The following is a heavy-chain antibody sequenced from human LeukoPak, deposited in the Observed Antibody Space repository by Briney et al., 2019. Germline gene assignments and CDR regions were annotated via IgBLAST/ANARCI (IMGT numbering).Heavy chain of an antibody. D-gene: IGHD1-7*01. CDR1: GYTFTGYY. CDR2: INPNSGAT. V-gene: IGHV1-2*02. Sequence: AASVKVSCKASGYTFTGYYIRWVRQAPGQGLEWMGWINPNSGATNYAQKFQGRVTMTTDTSIGTAYMELSRLRSDDTAVYYCARADWNFSGYWGQGTLVTVSS. CDR3: ARADWNFSGY. J-gene: IGHJ4*02.